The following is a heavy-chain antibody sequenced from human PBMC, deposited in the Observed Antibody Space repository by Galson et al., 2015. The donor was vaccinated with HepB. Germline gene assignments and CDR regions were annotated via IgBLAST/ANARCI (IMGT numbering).Heavy chain of an antibody. D-gene: IGHD3-10*01. CDR2: IIPIFGTA. CDR1: GGTFSSYA. Sequence: SVKVSCKASGGTFSSYAISWVRQAPGQGLEWMGGIIPIFGTANYAQKFQGRVTITADESTSTAYMELSSLRSEDAAVYYCARDRGTMVRGVIPYYYYGMDVWGQGTTVTVSS. V-gene: IGHV1-69*13. CDR3: ARDRGTMVRGVIPYYYYGMDV. J-gene: IGHJ6*02.